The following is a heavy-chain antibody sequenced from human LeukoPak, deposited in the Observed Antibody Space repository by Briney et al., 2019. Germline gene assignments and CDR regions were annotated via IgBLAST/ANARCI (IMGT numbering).Heavy chain of an antibody. CDR3: AREVLLYGLDV. CDR1: GYDFSGHF. V-gene: IGHV1-2*02. D-gene: IGHD2/OR15-2a*01. J-gene: IGHJ6*03. Sequence: ATMKVSCKASGYDFSGHFIHWLRQAPGQGLEWMGWINPKSGATIYTQKFQGRVFLTRDTAISTVYMELRWLKADDTAVYYCAREVLLYGLDVWGNGTTVIIS. CDR2: INPKSGAT.